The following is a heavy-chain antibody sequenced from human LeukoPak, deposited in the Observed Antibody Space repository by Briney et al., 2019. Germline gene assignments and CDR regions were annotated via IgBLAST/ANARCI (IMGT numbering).Heavy chain of an antibody. D-gene: IGHD3-16*02. V-gene: IGHV1-69*02. CDR3: ATVTFGGVIVIGAFDI. CDR1: GGTFSSYT. Sequence: SVKVSCKASGGTFSSYTISWVRQAPGQGLEWMGRIIPILGIANYAQKFQGRVTITADKSTSTAYMELSSLRSEDTAVYYCATVTFGGVIVIGAFDIWGQGTMVTVSS. CDR2: IIPILGIA. J-gene: IGHJ3*02.